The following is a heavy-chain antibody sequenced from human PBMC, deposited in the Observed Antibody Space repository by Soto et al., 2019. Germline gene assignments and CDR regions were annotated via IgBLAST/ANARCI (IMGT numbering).Heavy chain of an antibody. CDR3: ARDGKSGLYYYYYMDV. J-gene: IGHJ6*03. CDR2: ISSSSSYI. D-gene: IGHD2-15*01. V-gene: IGHV3-21*01. CDR1: GFTFSSYA. Sequence: GGSLRLSCAASGFTFSSYAMSWVRQAPGKGLEWVSSISSSSSYIYYADSVKGRFTISRDNAKNSLYLQMNSLRAEDTAVYYCARDGKSGLYYYYYMDVWGKGTTVTVSS.